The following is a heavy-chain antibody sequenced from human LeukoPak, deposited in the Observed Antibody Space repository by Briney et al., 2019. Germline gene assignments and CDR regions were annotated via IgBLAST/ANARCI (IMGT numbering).Heavy chain of an antibody. J-gene: IGHJ5*02. D-gene: IGHD3-9*01. CDR2: INTNTGNP. CDR3: ARDPVPTIMGTHYNWFDP. Sequence: GASVKVSCKASGYTFSSYAMNWVRQAPGQGLEWMGWINTNTGNPTYAQGFTGRFVFSLDTSVSAAYLQISSLKAEDTAVYYCARDPVPTIMGTHYNWFDPWGQGTLVTVSS. CDR1: GYTFSSYA. V-gene: IGHV7-4-1*02.